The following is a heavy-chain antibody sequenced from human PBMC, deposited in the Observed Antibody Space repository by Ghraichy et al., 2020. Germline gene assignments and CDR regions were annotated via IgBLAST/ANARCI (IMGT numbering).Heavy chain of an antibody. D-gene: IGHD6-25*01. V-gene: IGHV4-34*01. J-gene: IGHJ4*02. CDR2: INRSGST. CDR1: GGSFSGYY. CDR3: ARTWQRRYYFDY. Sequence: SGTLSLTCAVYGGSFSGYYLTWIRQPPGKGLEWIGEINRSGSTNYNPSLKSRVTISIDTSKNQFSLHLSSVTAADTAVYYCARTWQRRYYFDYWGQGTLVTVSS.